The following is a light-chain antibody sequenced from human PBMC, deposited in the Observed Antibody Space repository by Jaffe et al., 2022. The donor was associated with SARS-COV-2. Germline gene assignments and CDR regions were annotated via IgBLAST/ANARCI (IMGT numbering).Light chain of an antibody. CDR3: QQYNKWPLYS. CDR1: QSVSSN. V-gene: IGKV3-15*01. Sequence: EIVMTQSPATLSVSPGERATLSCRASQSVSSNLAWYQQKPGQGPRLLIYGASTRATGIPARFSGSGSGTEFTLTISSLQSEDFAVYYCQQYNKWPLYSFGQGTKLEIK. J-gene: IGKJ2*03. CDR2: GAS.